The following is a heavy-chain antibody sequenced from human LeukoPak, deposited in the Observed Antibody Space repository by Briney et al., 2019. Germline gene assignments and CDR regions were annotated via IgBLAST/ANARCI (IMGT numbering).Heavy chain of an antibody. J-gene: IGHJ4*02. D-gene: IGHD3-22*01. CDR1: GFTVSSNY. Sequence: HAGGSLRLSCAASGFTVSSNYMSWVRQAPGKGLEWVSVIYSGGSTYYADSVKGRFTISRDNFMNTLYLQMNSLRAEDTAVYYCASQASRNYDATYYFDHWGQGTLVTVSS. CDR2: IYSGGST. CDR3: ASQASRNYDATYYFDH. V-gene: IGHV3-53*01.